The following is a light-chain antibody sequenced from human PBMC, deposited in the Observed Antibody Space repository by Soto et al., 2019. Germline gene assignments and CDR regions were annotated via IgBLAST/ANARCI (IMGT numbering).Light chain of an antibody. CDR3: QHSASTPQT. CDR2: VAS. Sequence: DIQMTQSPSSLSASVGDRVTITCRASQSVGTYVSWYQQKEGKAPKLLINVASTLQSGVASTFSGSGSGTDFTLAISSLQPEDFATYYCQHSASTPQTFGGGTRVEIK. V-gene: IGKV1-39*01. J-gene: IGKJ4*01. CDR1: QSVGTY.